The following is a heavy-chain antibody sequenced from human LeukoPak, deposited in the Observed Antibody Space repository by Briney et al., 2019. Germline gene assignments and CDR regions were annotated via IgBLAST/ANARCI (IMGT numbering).Heavy chain of an antibody. Sequence: NPGGSLRLSCAASGFTFSNAWMSWVRQAPGKGLEWVGRIKSKTDGGTTDYAAPVKGRFTISRDDSKNTLYLQMNSLKTEGTAVYYYTTFFEDLGYCSSTSCYGDAFDIWGQGTMVTVSS. CDR1: GFTFSNAW. V-gene: IGHV3-15*01. CDR3: TTFFEDLGYCSSTSCYGDAFDI. CDR2: IKSKTDGGTT. D-gene: IGHD2-2*01. J-gene: IGHJ3*02.